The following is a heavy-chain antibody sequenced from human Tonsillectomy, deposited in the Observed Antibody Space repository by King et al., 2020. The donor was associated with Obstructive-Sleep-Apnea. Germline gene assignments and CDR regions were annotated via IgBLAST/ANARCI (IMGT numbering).Heavy chain of an antibody. D-gene: IGHD2-8*01. Sequence: HVQLVESGGGVVQPGRSLRLSCAASGFTFSSYAMHWFRQAPGKGLEWVALISYDGSNKYYADSVKGRFTISRDNSKNTLYLQMNSLGAEDTAVYYCARDKVSSRRLDYWGQGTLVTVSS. V-gene: IGHV3-30-3*01. CDR3: ARDKVSSRRLDY. CDR2: ISYDGSNK. CDR1: GFTFSSYA. J-gene: IGHJ4*02.